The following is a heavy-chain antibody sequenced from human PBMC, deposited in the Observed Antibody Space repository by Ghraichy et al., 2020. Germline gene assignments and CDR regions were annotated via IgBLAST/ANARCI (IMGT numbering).Heavy chain of an antibody. CDR1: GFTFSSYS. CDR3: ARASTVVRFFYYDGMDV. J-gene: IGHJ6*02. D-gene: IGHD4-23*01. Sequence: GGSLRLSCVGSGFTFSSYSMNWVRQSPGKGLEWVAYISSSGSRRLYADSVKGRFTISRDNAQNSLSLQMNSLRDEDRAVYYCARASTVVRFFYYDGMDVWGQGTTVTVSS. CDR2: ISSSGSRR. V-gene: IGHV3-48*02.